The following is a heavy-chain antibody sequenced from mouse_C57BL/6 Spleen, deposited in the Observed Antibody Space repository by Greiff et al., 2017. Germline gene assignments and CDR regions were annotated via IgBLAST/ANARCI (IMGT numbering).Heavy chain of an antibody. D-gene: IGHD1-1*01. V-gene: IGHV1-80*01. Sequence: QVQLQQSGAELVKPGASVKISCKASGYAFSSYWMNWVKQRPGKGLEWIGQIYPGDGDTNYNGKFKGKATLTADKSSSTAYMQLSSLTSEDSAVYFCARAHDDGAWFAYWGQGTLVTVSA. J-gene: IGHJ3*01. CDR1: GYAFSSYW. CDR2: IYPGDGDT. CDR3: ARAHDDGAWFAY.